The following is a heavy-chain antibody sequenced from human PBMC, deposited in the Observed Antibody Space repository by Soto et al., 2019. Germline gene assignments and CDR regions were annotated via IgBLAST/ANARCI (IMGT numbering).Heavy chain of an antibody. CDR2: ISSLSGNT. J-gene: IGHJ5*02. Sequence: QVHLVQSETEVKEPGASVTVSCKTSHATFTGYTINWVRQAPGQGLEWLGWISSLSGNTYYARDFQGRLTMTTNTSATTAYMELRSLRSDDTAVYSCARGTVTSGRWFGPWGQGTLVTVSS. D-gene: IGHD4-17*01. V-gene: IGHV1-18*04. CDR1: HATFTGYT. CDR3: ARGTVTSGRWFGP.